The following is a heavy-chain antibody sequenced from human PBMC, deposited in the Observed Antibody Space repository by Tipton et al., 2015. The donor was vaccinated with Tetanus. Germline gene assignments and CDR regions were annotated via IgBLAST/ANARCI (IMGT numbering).Heavy chain of an antibody. CDR2: INHSGTA. Sequence: TLSLTCAVSGGSFSDFYWSWIRQVPGQGLVWIGEINHSGTANKNPSLKSRVTMSVDTSKRQFSLSLDSVTAADTALYFWARRRYPRNRGGFDLGGQGPLVPVSS. D-gene: IGHD1-14*01. V-gene: IGHV4-34*01. CDR3: ARRRYPRNRGGFDL. CDR1: GGSFSDFY. J-gene: IGHJ3*01.